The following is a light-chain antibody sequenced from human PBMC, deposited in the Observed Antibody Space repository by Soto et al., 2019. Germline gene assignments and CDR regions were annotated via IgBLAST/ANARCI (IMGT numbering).Light chain of an antibody. Sequence: NLTTQPPSLSSAVGGRGTITSRASQAISNDLGWYQQKPGKAPKRLIYDATSLQSGVPSRFSGSGSGADFTLTISRLQPEDFAVYYCQQDCNSPQTFGQGTKVDIK. CDR3: QQDCNSPQT. J-gene: IGKJ1*01. CDR2: DAT. V-gene: IGKV1-6*01. CDR1: QAISND.